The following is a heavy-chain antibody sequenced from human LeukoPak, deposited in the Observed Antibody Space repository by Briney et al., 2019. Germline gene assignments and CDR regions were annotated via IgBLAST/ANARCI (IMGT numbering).Heavy chain of an antibody. CDR3: ARVGGSWELLL. D-gene: IGHD2-15*01. CDR2: IRQDGSEK. V-gene: IGHV3-7*01. Sequence: PGGSLRLSCAASGFTFPNYWMSWVRQAPGKGLEWVANIRQDGSEKFYVDSVKGRFTISRDNDKSSLYLQMNSLRGEDTAVDFCARVGGSWELLLWGQGALVTVS. CDR1: GFTFPNYW. J-gene: IGHJ4*02.